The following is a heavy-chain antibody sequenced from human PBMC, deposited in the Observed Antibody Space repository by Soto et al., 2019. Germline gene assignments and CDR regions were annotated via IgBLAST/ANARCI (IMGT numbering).Heavy chain of an antibody. V-gene: IGHV1-2*02. CDR3: ARIKWGMNYYNGMDV. D-gene: IGHD1-26*01. CDR1: GYSFSDYF. Sequence: ASVKVSCKPSGYSFSDYFIQWVRQAPGQGLEWVAWINPKTAATNYAKKFQGRVSLTWDTSSTTAYMELTRLRPDDTAVYYCARIKWGMNYYNGMDVWGQGTTVTVSS. CDR2: INPKTAAT. J-gene: IGHJ6*02.